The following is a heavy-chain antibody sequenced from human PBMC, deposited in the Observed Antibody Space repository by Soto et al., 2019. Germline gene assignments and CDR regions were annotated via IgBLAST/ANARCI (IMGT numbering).Heavy chain of an antibody. CDR3: TSSSVSDIVVVAAASELDY. J-gene: IGHJ4*02. D-gene: IGHD2-15*01. Sequence: GGSLRLSCAASGFTFKSNAMHWVRQAPGKGLEWVAVISYDGSNKHYTDSVKGRFTISRDDSKNTLYLQMTGLRPEDTAVYYCTSSSVSDIVVVAAASELDYWGQGTLVTVSS. V-gene: IGHV3-30*04. CDR1: GFTFKSNA. CDR2: ISYDGSNK.